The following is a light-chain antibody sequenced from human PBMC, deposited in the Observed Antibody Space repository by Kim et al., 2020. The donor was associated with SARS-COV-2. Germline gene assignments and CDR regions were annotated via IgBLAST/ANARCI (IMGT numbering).Light chain of an antibody. J-gene: IGKJ2*01. CDR1: QSITTY. V-gene: IGKV1-39*01. Sequence: DIQMTQSPPSLSASAGDRVTITCRASQSITTYVSWYQQKPGRAPQLLIYAASILQTGVPSRFSGSGSGTDFTLTISSLQPEDFATYYCHQSCNAPYTFGQGTKLEI. CDR2: AAS. CDR3: HQSCNAPYT.